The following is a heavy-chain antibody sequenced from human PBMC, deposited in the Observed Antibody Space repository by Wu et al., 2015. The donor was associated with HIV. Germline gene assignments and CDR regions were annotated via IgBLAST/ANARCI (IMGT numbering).Heavy chain of an antibody. D-gene: IGHD1-1*01. CDR3: ARWEELQLGNSFDL. Sequence: QVQLLQSGPEVRRPGSSVRISCKTLGDTLNRFTINWVRQAPGQGVEWVGGIIPLSGTINYAQKFQTRVTITADESTATALLEVNSLRHEDTAMYYCARWEELQLGNSFDLWGLGTMVIVSS. CDR2: IIPLSGTI. V-gene: IGHV1-69*12. CDR1: GDTLNRFT. J-gene: IGHJ3*01.